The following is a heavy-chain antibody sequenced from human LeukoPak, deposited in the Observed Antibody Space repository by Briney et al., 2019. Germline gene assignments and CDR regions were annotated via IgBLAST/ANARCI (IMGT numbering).Heavy chain of an antibody. J-gene: IGHJ6*03. V-gene: IGHV4-4*07. D-gene: IGHD3-10*01. CDR2: LYTSGTT. CDR3: ARGYSSGSLVYMDV. CDR1: YDSLNTYY. Sequence: PSETLSLTCTVSYDSLNTYYWSWIRRPAGKGLKWIGRLYTSGTTNYNPSLKSRISMSIDTSKKLFSMTLSSVTAADTAVYYCARGYSSGSLVYMDVWGKGTTVIVSS.